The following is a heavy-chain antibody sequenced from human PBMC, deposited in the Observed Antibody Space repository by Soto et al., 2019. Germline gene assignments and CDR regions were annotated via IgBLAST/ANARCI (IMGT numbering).Heavy chain of an antibody. CDR3: ARSPWWGHTAAFDI. J-gene: IGHJ3*02. CDR1: GYTFPYRY. D-gene: IGHD2-15*01. CDR2: ITAFKDNT. Sequence: QTQLVQSGPEVKKTGSSVKVSCKTPGYTFPYRYLHWVRQAPGQALEWMGGITAFKDNTNYAQKFKDRVSISRDRSVSTAYMQLRTLTSEDTTMYFCARSPWWGHTAAFDIWGQAKMVTASS. V-gene: IGHV1-45*01.